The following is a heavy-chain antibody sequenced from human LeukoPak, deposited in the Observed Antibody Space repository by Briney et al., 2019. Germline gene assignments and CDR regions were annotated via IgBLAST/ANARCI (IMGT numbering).Heavy chain of an antibody. D-gene: IGHD2-2*01. CDR1: GYTFTGYY. V-gene: IGHV1-2*02. CDR3: AREEGYCSSTSCSAPFDY. J-gene: IGHJ4*02. Sequence: ASVKVSCKASGYTFTGYYMHWVRQAPGQGLEWMGWINPNSGGTNYAQKFQGRVTMTRDTSISTAYMELSRLRSDDTAVYYCAREEGYCSSTSCSAPFDYGGQGTLVTVSS. CDR2: INPNSGGT.